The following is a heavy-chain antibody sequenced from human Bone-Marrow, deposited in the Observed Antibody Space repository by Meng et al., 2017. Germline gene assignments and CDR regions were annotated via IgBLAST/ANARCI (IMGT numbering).Heavy chain of an antibody. CDR3: ARDHASSTSCEWADCGMGV. D-gene: IGHD2-2*01. V-gene: IGHV1-2*06. J-gene: IGHJ6*02. Sequence: ASVKVSCKASGYTFTGYYMHWVRQAPGQGLEWMGRINPNSGGTNYAQKFQGRVTMTRDTSISTAYMELSRLRSDDTAVYYCARDHASSTSCEWADCGMGVWGQGTTVTVSS. CDR1: GYTFTGYY. CDR2: INPNSGGT.